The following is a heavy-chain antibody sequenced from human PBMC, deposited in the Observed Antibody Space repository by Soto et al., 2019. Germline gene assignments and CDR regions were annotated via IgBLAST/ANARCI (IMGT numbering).Heavy chain of an antibody. CDR1: GYTFTGYY. J-gene: IGHJ5*02. Sequence: ASVKVSCKASGYTFTGYYMHWVRQAPGQGLEWMGWINPNSGGTNYAQKFQGRVTMTRDTSISTAYMELSRLRSDDTAVYYCARGIVVVPATIRDWFDPWGQGTLVTVS. D-gene: IGHD2-2*02. CDR3: ARGIVVVPATIRDWFDP. CDR2: INPNSGGT. V-gene: IGHV1-2*02.